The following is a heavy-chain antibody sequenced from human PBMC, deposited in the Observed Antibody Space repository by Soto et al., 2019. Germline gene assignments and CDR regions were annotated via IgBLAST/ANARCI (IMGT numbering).Heavy chain of an antibody. V-gene: IGHV5-51*01. Sequence: GESLKISCQGSGYSFTSYLIGWVRQTPWKGLEWMVMIYPGDSDTRYSPSFQGQVTISADQSISAAFLQWSSLKASDTAMYYCARPFDSSGWYEYWGEGTLVTVSS. CDR1: GYSFTSYL. CDR2: IYPGDSDT. D-gene: IGHD6-19*01. J-gene: IGHJ4*02. CDR3: ARPFDSSGWYEY.